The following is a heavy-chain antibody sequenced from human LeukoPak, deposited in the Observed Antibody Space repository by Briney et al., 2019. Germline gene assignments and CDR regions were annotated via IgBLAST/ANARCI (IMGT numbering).Heavy chain of an antibody. CDR2: IWSDGSDE. J-gene: IGHJ4*02. Sequence: GGSLRLSCAASGVTFITDGMRWVRQAPGKGLDWVAFIWSDGSDEYYADSVRGGFTISRDNSNNTLYLQMHNLTAEATAVSSCEKDASYSTSSFHYWGQGTLVSVSS. CDR1: GVTFITDG. D-gene: IGHD6-13*01. CDR3: EKDASYSTSSFHY. V-gene: IGHV3-30*02.